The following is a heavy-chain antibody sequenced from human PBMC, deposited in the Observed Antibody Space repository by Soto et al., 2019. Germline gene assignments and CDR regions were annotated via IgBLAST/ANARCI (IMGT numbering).Heavy chain of an antibody. J-gene: IGHJ4*01. CDR2: IIPMFGTP. CDR3: ARESTARLMRRFDY. D-gene: IGHD5-18*01. CDR1: GGSFREYA. Sequence: GAAVKVSCKVSGGSFREYAVSWVRQAPGQGLEWMGGIIPMFGTPNYAQKFQERITIIADEGTSTVYMELSSLTSEDTAVYYCARESTARLMRRFDYWGQGSLVTVSS. V-gene: IGHV1-69*13.